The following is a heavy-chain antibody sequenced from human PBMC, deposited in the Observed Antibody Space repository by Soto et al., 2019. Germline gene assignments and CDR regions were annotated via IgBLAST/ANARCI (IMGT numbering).Heavy chain of an antibody. D-gene: IGHD3-9*01. J-gene: IGHJ2*01. V-gene: IGHV4-34*01. CDR2: INDRGSI. CDR3: ERESHDILTGPPWDWYFDL. Sequence: QVQLQQWGAGPLRPLETLSLTCGVSGGSFSGYYWAWIRQSPGKGLEWIGEINDRGSINYNPSLKSRVSISVDPSKNHYSLNLRSVTDADTAVDDCERESHDILTGPPWDWYFDLWGRGTLVT. CDR1: GGSFSGYY.